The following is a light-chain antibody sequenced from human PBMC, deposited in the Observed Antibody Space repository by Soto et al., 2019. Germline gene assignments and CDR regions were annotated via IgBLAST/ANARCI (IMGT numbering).Light chain of an antibody. V-gene: IGKV3-15*01. CDR3: QQYNNWLWT. CDR1: QNISSN. J-gene: IGKJ1*01. CDR2: GAS. Sequence: EIVMTQSPATLSVSPGERATLSCRASQNISSNLAWYQQKPGQAPRVLIDGASTRDTGIPARFSGSGSGTEFTLTISRLQSEDFAVYYCQQYNNWLWTFGQGPKVEIK.